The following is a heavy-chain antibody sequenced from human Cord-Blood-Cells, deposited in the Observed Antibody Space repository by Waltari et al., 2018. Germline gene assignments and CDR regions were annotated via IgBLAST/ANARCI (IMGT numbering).Heavy chain of an antibody. Sequence: QVQLVQSGAEVKKPGASVKVSCKASGYTFTSYAMHWVRQAPGQRLEWMGWINAGNGNTKYSQKFQGRVTITRDTSASTAYMELSSLRSEDTAVYYCARSGARLGVIYYGMDVWGQGTTVTVSS. CDR3: ARSGARLGVIYYGMDV. D-gene: IGHD3-10*01. CDR1: GYTFTSYA. CDR2: INAGNGNT. J-gene: IGHJ6*02. V-gene: IGHV1-3*01.